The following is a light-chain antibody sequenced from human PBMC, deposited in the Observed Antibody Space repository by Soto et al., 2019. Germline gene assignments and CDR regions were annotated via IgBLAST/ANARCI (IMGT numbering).Light chain of an antibody. CDR3: QSYDSSLTGSV. CDR2: GNT. CDR1: SSNIGPGFD. Sequence: QSVLTQPPSVSGAPGQTVAISCTGSSSNIGPGFDVHWYQQVPGTAPKPVLYGNTNRPSGVPRRFSGSRSCSSAFPAIPGPQAWDEADYYCQSYDSSLTGSVFGTGTKVTVL. V-gene: IGLV1-40*01. J-gene: IGLJ1*01.